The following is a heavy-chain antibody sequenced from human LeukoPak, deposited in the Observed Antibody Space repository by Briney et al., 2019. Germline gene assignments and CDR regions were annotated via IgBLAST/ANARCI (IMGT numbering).Heavy chain of an antibody. CDR3: ARVDTAMLYFDY. D-gene: IGHD5-18*01. V-gene: IGHV3-20*04. CDR1: GFTFNDYG. J-gene: IGHJ4*02. CDR2: INWNGAGT. Sequence: GGSLRLSCAASGFTFNDYGMSWVRQAPGKGLEWVSGINWNGAGTGYADSVKGRFTISRDNSKNTLYLQMNSLRAEDTAVYYCARVDTAMLYFDYWGQGTLVTVSS.